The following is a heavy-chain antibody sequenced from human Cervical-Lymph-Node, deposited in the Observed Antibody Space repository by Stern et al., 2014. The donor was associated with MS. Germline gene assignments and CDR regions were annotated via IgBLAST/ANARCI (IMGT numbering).Heavy chain of an antibody. J-gene: IGHJ3*02. CDR3: GRGLLGSGDAFDI. CDR1: GYTFTSYG. D-gene: IGHD1-26*01. CDR2: ISAYNGST. V-gene: IGHV1-18*01. Sequence: QVQLVESGAEVKKPGASVKVSCKASGYTFTSYGISWVRQAPGQGLEWMGLISAYNGSTNYAQELEGSVTMTKDTSTSTAYMGVRSLGSDDTAVYYCGRGLLGSGDAFDIWGQGTMVTVSS.